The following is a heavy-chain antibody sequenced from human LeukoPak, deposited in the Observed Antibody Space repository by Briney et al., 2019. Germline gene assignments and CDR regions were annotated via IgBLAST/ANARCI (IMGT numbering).Heavy chain of an antibody. Sequence: PGGSLRLSCTASGFTFSTYSKNWVRQAPGKGLEWASYISIGSTYVYYADSVKDRFTVSRDNAKNSLVLQMNSLRTEDSAVYYCAGPYDTSGHAFDYWGQGTLVTVSS. J-gene: IGHJ4*02. V-gene: IGHV3-21*04. CDR2: ISIGSTYV. D-gene: IGHD3-22*01. CDR1: GFTFSTYS. CDR3: AGPYDTSGHAFDY.